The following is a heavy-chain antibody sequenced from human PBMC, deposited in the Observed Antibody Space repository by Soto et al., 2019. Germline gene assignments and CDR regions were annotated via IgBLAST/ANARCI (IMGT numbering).Heavy chain of an antibody. J-gene: IGHJ4*02. D-gene: IGHD2-2*01. CDR2: IIPIFGTA. Sequence: QVQLVQSGAEVKKPGSSVKVSCKASGGTFSSYAISWVRQAPGQGLEWMGGIIPIFGTANYVQKFQGRVTITADKSTSTAYMELSSLRSEDTAVYYCARVGGTDIVVVPAEFDYWGQGTLVTVSS. CDR3: ARVGGTDIVVVPAEFDY. CDR1: GGTFSSYA. V-gene: IGHV1-69*06.